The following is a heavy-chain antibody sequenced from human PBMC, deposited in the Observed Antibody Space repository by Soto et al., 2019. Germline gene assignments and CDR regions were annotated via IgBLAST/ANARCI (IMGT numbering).Heavy chain of an antibody. CDR2: ISGSGGST. Sequence: GGSLRLSCAASGFTFSSYAMSWVRQAPGKGLEWVSAISGSGGSTYYADSVKGRFTISRDNSKNTLYLQMNSLRAEDTAVYYCATPPYYDSSGYSPFDYWGQGTLVTVSS. CDR1: GFTFSSYA. J-gene: IGHJ4*02. D-gene: IGHD3-22*01. V-gene: IGHV3-23*01. CDR3: ATPPYYDSSGYSPFDY.